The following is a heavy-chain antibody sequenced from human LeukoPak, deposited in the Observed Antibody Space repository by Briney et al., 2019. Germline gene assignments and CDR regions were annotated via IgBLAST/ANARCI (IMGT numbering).Heavy chain of an antibody. Sequence: PSETLSLTCTVAGGSVSSGTYYWSWIRQPPGKGLEWIGSIYYSGSTYFNPSLKSRITVSLDTSKNQFSLKLSSVTAADTAVYYCARGKTFEVVNYFDYWGQGTLVTVSS. CDR3: ARGKTFEVVNYFDY. CDR1: GGSVSSGTYY. V-gene: IGHV4-39*07. D-gene: IGHD3-3*01. CDR2: IYYSGST. J-gene: IGHJ4*02.